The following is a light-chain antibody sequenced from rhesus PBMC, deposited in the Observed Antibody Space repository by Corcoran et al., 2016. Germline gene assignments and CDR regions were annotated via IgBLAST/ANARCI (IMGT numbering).Light chain of an antibody. J-gene: IGKJ4*01. V-gene: IGKV2-91*01. Sequence: DIVMTQTPLSLPVTPGEPASISCRSSQSLLHSNGNTYLYWYLQKPGQSPQLLISLVSNRAYGVPDRISGSGSGTDFTLKISRVEAEDVGVYYCMQVIQLPLTFGGGTKVELK. CDR2: LVS. CDR1: QSLLHSNGNTY. CDR3: MQVIQLPLT.